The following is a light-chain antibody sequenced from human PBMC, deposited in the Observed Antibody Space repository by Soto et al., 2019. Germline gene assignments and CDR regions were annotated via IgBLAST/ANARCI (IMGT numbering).Light chain of an antibody. CDR3: QHYNNWPLT. CDR1: QSVSSN. CDR2: GAS. V-gene: IGKV3-15*01. Sequence: EVVMTQSPATLSVSPGGRATLSCRASQSVSSNLAWYQQKPGQAPRLLIYGASTRAAGIPARFSGSGSGTDFTLTITSLQSEDFAVYYCQHYNNWPLTFGGGTKVDIK. J-gene: IGKJ4*01.